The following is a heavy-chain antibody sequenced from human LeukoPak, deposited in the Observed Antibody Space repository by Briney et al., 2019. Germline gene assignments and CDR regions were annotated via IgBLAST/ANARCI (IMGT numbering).Heavy chain of an antibody. CDR2: IKQDVREN. D-gene: IGHD3-10*01. CDR1: GFTFSSFW. J-gene: IGHJ3*02. Sequence: PGQSRRLSCPAAGFTFSSFWMSWVRQAPRKVMEWVAKIKQDVRENYYVDSVNGRFNISRDNARNSMYLQMNILRAEDTAGYYCARVSYYYYGSGGYSQDAFDIWGQGTMVTVSS. V-gene: IGHV3-7*01. CDR3: ARVSYYYYGSGGYSQDAFDI.